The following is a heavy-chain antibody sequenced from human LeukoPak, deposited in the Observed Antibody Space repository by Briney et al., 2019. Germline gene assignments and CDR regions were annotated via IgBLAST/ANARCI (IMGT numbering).Heavy chain of an antibody. CDR3: ARGGPYYYDSSGYYIGY. J-gene: IGHJ4*02. CDR2: INPNNGGT. CDR1: GYTFTGYY. Sequence: GASVKVSCKASGYTFTGYYMHWVRQAPGQGPEWMGRINPNNGGTNYAQKFQARVTMTRDTSISTAYMELSRLRSDDTAVYYCARGGPYYYDSSGYYIGYWGQGTLVTVSS. D-gene: IGHD3-22*01. V-gene: IGHV1-2*06.